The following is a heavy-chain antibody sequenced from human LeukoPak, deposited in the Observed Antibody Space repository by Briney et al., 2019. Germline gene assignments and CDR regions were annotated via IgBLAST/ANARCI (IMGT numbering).Heavy chain of an antibody. Sequence: PSETLSLTSTVSGGSTSTFYWSWIRPPPGTGMGWIGYIFFSGSTNKNPSLKSRVTISVDTSKNQFSRKLSSVAAADPAVYYCASSPRGYSFYLHQGGQKPLISVPS. CDR1: GGSTSTFY. V-gene: IGHV4-59*01. CDR2: IFFSGST. CDR3: ASSPRGYSFYLHQ. J-gene: IGHJ4*02. D-gene: IGHD5-18*01.